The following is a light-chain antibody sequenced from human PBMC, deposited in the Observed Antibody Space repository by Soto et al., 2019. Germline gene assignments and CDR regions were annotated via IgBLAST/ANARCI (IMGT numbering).Light chain of an antibody. V-gene: IGKV1-39*01. CDR3: QQSYTSPYT. CDR2: GSF. J-gene: IGKJ2*01. CDR1: QSISSF. Sequence: DIQMTQSPSSLSVSVGDRVTITCRASQSISSFLHWFQQKPGKASNLLIFGSFNLQSGVPSRFSGSGSGTDFTLTITSLQPEDSATYYCQQSYTSPYTFGQGTKLEI.